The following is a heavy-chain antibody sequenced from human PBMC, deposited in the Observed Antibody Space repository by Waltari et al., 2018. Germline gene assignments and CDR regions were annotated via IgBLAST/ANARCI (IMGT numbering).Heavy chain of an antibody. CDR1: GDSMSGNYW. Sequence: QVQLQESGPGLVKPSGTLSLPCTISGDSMSGNYWWSWVRQPPGKGLEWIGQIHRSGRTNYNPPLESRVTVSIDTSNSQFSLVLTSATAADTALYFCARDRGRGLYLDSWGRGTLVTVSP. CDR2: IHRSGRT. V-gene: IGHV4-4*02. D-gene: IGHD2-15*01. CDR3: ARDRGRGLYLDS. J-gene: IGHJ4*02.